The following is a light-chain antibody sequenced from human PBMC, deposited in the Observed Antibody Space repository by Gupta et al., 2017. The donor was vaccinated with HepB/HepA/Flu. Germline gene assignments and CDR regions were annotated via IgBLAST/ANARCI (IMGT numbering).Light chain of an antibody. CDR1: QSVSSY. V-gene: IGKV3-11*01. CDR2: DAS. J-gene: IGKJ4*01. Sequence: VLTQSPATLSLSPGERATLSCRASQSVSSYFAWYQQKPGQAPRLLIYDASSRAPGIPARFSGTGSGTDFXLTISRXDPEDSAVYYCQLRSNGPPEGTFGXGTKIEIK. CDR3: QLRSNGPPEGT.